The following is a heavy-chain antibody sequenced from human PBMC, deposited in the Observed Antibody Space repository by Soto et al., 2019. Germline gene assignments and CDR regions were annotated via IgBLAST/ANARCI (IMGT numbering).Heavy chain of an antibody. CDR1: GGTISSWY. Sequence: QVQLQESGPGLVKPSETLSLTCTVSGGTISSWYWSWIRQPPGKGLEWIGYIYYSGSTNCNPSLTNRVTISVDTSKNQFSLKLSSVTAADTAVYYCARRYGSAIDYWGQGTLVTVSS. CDR2: IYYSGST. D-gene: IGHD1-26*01. J-gene: IGHJ4*02. V-gene: IGHV4-59*08. CDR3: ARRYGSAIDY.